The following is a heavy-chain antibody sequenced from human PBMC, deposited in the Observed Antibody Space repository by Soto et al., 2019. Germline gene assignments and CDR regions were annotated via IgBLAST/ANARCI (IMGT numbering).Heavy chain of an antibody. V-gene: IGHV4-59*01. CDR2: IHYSGST. J-gene: IGHJ4*02. CDR1: GDSISTFY. CDR3: ARVRSNLFDY. Sequence: SETLSLTCTVSGDSISTFYWSWIRQPPGRGLEWIGYIHYSGSTNYNPSLKSQLIISVDTSKNQFSLKLSSVTAADTAVYFCARVRSNLFDYWGQGTLVTVSS. D-gene: IGHD3-3*01.